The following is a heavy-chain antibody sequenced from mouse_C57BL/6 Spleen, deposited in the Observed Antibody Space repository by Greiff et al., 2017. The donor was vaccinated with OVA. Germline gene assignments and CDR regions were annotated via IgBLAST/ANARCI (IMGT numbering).Heavy chain of an antibody. D-gene: IGHD1-1*01. V-gene: IGHV1-22*01. J-gene: IGHJ1*03. CDR3: ARPPPYYYGSSHWYFDV. Sequence: VQLQQSGPELVKPGASVKMSCKASGYTFTDYNMHWVKQSHGKSLEWIGYINPNNGGTSYNQKFKGKATLTVNKSSSTAYMELRSLTSEDSAVYYCARPPPYYYGSSHWYFDVWGTGTTVTVSS. CDR2: INPNNGGT. CDR1: GYTFTDYN.